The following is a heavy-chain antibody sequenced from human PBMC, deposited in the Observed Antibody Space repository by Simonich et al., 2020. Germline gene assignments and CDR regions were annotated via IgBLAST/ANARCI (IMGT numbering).Heavy chain of an antibody. CDR1: GGSISSSSYY. D-gene: IGHD6-13*01. Sequence: QLQLQESVPGLVKPSETLSLTCTVSGGSISSSSYYWGWIRQPPGKGLEWIGSIYYNGSTYYNPSLNSRFTMSVDTSKNHFSLKRGSVTAADTAVYYCARHAGFAFDIWGQGTMVTVSS. CDR3: ARHAGFAFDI. J-gene: IGHJ3*02. CDR2: IYYNGST. V-gene: IGHV4-39*01.